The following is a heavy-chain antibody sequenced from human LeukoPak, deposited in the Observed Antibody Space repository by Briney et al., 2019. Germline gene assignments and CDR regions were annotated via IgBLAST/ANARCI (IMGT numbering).Heavy chain of an antibody. Sequence: GGSLRLSCAASGFTFDDYAMHWVRQAPGKGLEWVSGINWNSDNIGYADSVKGRFTVSRDNAKNSLYLQMNRLRAEDTALYYCAKDWAATVRGTDYWGQGTLVTVSS. CDR2: INWNSDNI. J-gene: IGHJ4*02. V-gene: IGHV3-9*01. CDR3: AKDWAATVRGTDY. CDR1: GFTFDDYA. D-gene: IGHD4-17*01.